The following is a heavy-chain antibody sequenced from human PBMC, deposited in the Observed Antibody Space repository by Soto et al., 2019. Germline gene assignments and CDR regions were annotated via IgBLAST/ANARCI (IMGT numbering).Heavy chain of an antibody. CDR1: GFTFSSYA. CDR2: ISYDGSNK. J-gene: IGHJ4*02. CDR3: ARDGACGGDCSIDY. Sequence: QVQLVESGGDVVQPGRSLRLSCAASGFTFSSYAMYWVRQAPGKGLEWVAVISYDGSNKYYGDAVKGRFTISRDNSKNTLYLQMNSLRAEDTAVYYCARDGACGGDCSIDYWGQGPLVTVSS. D-gene: IGHD2-21*02. V-gene: IGHV3-30-3*01.